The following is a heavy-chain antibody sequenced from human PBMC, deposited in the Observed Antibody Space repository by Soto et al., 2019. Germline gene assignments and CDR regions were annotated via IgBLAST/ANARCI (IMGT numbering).Heavy chain of an antibody. CDR1: GFTFSSYA. V-gene: IGHV3-23*01. J-gene: IGHJ1*01. Sequence: EVQLLESGGGLVQPGGSLRLSCAASGFTFSSYAMSWVRQAPGKGLEWVSGISGRGDSNYYADSVKGRFTISRDNSKNTLYLQMNSLRAEDTAVYYCAKGVPGIAVAGTGYFQHWGQGTLVTVSS. D-gene: IGHD6-19*01. CDR2: ISGRGDSN. CDR3: AKGVPGIAVAGTGYFQH.